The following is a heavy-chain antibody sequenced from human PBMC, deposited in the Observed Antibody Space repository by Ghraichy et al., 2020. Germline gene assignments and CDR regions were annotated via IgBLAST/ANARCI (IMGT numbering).Heavy chain of an antibody. J-gene: IGHJ6*02. CDR1: GYTFTSYY. CDR2: INPSGGST. V-gene: IGHV1-46*01. D-gene: IGHD1-26*01. Sequence: ASVKVSCKASGYTFTSYYMHWVRQAPGQGLEWMGIINPSGGSTSYAQKFQGRVTMTRDTSTSTVYMELSSLRSEDTAVYYCARALYSGSYYYYYYGMDVWGQGTTVTVSS. CDR3: ARALYSGSYYYYYYGMDV.